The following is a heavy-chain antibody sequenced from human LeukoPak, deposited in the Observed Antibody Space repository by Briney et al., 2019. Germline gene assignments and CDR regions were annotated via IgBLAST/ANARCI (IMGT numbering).Heavy chain of an antibody. CDR3: ARGRKTDWFDP. V-gene: IGHV1-2*04. J-gene: IGHJ5*02. CDR2: INPNSGGT. CDR1: GYTFTGYY. Sequence: ASVKVSCKASGYTFTGYYMHWVRQAPGQGLEWMGWINPNSGGTNYVQKFQGWVTMTRDTSISTAYMELSRLRSDDTAVYYCARGRKTDWFDPWGQGTLVTVSS.